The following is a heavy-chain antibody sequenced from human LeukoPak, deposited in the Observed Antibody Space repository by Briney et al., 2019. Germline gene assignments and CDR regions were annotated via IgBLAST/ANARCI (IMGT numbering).Heavy chain of an antibody. CDR1: GFTFSSYG. CDR3: ALHVRSSTSWGHAFDI. D-gene: IGHD2-2*01. CDR2: IRYDGSNK. V-gene: IGHV3-30*02. J-gene: IGHJ3*02. Sequence: GGSLRLSCAASGFTFSSYGMHWVRQAPGKGLEWVAFIRYDGSNKYYADSVKGRFTISRDNSKNTLYLQMNSLRAEDTAVYYCALHVRSSTSWGHAFDIWGQGTMVTVSS.